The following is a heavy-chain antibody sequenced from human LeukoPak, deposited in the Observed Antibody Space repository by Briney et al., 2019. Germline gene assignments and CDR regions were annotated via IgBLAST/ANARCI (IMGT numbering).Heavy chain of an antibody. V-gene: IGHV3-66*01. Sequence: GGSLRLSCAASGFTVSSNYMSWVRQAPGKGLEWVPVIYSGGSTYYADSVKGRFTISRDNSKNTLYLQMNSLRAEDTAVYYCAKYPGIAAAAHVDYWGQGTLVTVSS. CDR2: IYSGGST. CDR3: AKYPGIAAAAHVDY. J-gene: IGHJ4*02. D-gene: IGHD6-13*01. CDR1: GFTVSSNY.